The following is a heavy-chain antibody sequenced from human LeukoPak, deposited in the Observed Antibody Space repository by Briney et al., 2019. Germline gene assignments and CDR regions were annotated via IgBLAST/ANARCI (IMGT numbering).Heavy chain of an antibody. Sequence: GRSLRLSCAASGFTFSSYGMHWVRQAPGKGLEGVAVIWYDGSNKYYADSVKGRFTISRDNSKNTLYLQMNSLRAEDTAVYYCAKARPSSSSGYYYYYMDVWGKGTTVTVSS. CDR2: IWYDGSNK. CDR3: AKARPSSSSGYYYYYMDV. J-gene: IGHJ6*03. D-gene: IGHD6-6*01. V-gene: IGHV3-33*06. CDR1: GFTFSSYG.